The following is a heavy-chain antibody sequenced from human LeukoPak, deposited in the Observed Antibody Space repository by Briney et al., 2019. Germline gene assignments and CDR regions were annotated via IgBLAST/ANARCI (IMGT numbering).Heavy chain of an antibody. Sequence: GGSLRLSCAASGFTVSSNYMSWVRQAPGKGLEWVSVIYSGGSTYYADSVKGRFTISRDNSKNTLYLQMNSLRAEDTAVYYCAKDPGPSTVTSGHDYWGQGTLVTVSS. V-gene: IGHV3-53*01. CDR2: IYSGGST. CDR1: GFTVSSNY. D-gene: IGHD4-17*01. CDR3: AKDPGPSTVTSGHDY. J-gene: IGHJ4*02.